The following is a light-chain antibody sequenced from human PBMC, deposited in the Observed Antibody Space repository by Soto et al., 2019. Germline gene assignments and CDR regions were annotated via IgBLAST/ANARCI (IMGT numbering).Light chain of an antibody. Sequence: QSVLTQSPSASASLGAPVKFICTLSSGHSSYAIAWHQQQPEKGPRYLMKINSDGSHSKGDGIPDRFSGSSSGAERYLTISSLQSEDEADYYCQTWGTGIRVFGTGTKLTVL. CDR1: SGHSSYA. V-gene: IGLV4-69*01. CDR2: INSDGSH. CDR3: QTWGTGIRV. J-gene: IGLJ1*01.